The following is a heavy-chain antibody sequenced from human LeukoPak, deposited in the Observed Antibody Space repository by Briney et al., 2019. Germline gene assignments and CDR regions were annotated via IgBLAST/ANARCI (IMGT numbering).Heavy chain of an antibody. Sequence: GGSLRLSCTASGFTFGDYAMSWVRQAPGKGLEWVGRIKTKTEGETTDYPAPVRGRFTISRDDSKNTLYLQMNSLKIEDTAVYYCTTVGTGWGQGTLVTVSS. J-gene: IGHJ1*01. CDR2: IKTKTEGETT. V-gene: IGHV3-15*01. D-gene: IGHD1-14*01. CDR3: TTVGTG. CDR1: GFTFGDYA.